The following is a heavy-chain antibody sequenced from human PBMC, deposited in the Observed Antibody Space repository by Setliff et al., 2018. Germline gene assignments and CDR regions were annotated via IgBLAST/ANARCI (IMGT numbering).Heavy chain of an antibody. D-gene: IGHD2-2*01. V-gene: IGHV3-30*12. CDR2: ISYDGSNK. J-gene: IGHJ4*02. Sequence: GGSLRLSCAASGFTFSSYGMHWVRQAPGKGLEWVAVISYDGSNKYYADSVKGRFTISRENAKNSLYLQMNSLRAEDTAVYYCERAHSSTLSVHDYWGQGTLVTVSS. CDR3: ERAHSSTLSVHDY. CDR1: GFTFSSYG.